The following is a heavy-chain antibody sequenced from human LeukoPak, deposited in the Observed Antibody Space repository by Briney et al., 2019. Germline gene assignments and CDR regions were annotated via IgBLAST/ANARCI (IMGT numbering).Heavy chain of an antibody. CDR1: GYTITELS. V-gene: IGHV1-24*01. Sequence: ASVKVSCKVSGYTITELSMHWVRQAPGKGLEWMGGFDPEDGETIYAQKFQGRVTMTEDTSTDTAYMELSSLRSEDTAVYYCAKDGTIFGVVPPYFDYWGQGTLVTVSS. CDR3: AKDGTIFGVVPPYFDY. J-gene: IGHJ4*02. CDR2: FDPEDGET. D-gene: IGHD3-3*01.